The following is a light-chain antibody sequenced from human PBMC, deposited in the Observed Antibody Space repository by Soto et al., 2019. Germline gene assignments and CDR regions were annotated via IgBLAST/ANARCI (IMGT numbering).Light chain of an antibody. CDR1: QSVSNS. J-gene: IGKJ4*01. CDR3: QQYNQWPLT. Sequence: KVMTQSPAPLSVSAGERASLSCRASQSVSNSLAWYQQKPGQAPRLLIYDASTRATGIPARFSGSASGTEFTLTISSLQSEDSAVYYCQQYNQWPLTFGGGTKVEIK. CDR2: DAS. V-gene: IGKV3-15*01.